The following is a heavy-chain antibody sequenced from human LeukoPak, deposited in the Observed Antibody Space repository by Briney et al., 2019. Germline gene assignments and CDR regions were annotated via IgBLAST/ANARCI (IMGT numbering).Heavy chain of an antibody. CDR3: AAITMVRGWVFDY. D-gene: IGHD3-10*01. CDR1: GSTVSSNY. Sequence: PGGSPRLSCAASGSTVSSNYMSRVRQAPGKGLEWVSVIYSGGSTYYADSVKGRFTISRDNSKNTLYLQMNSLRAEDTAVYYCAAITMVRGWVFDYWGQGTLVTVSS. V-gene: IGHV3-66*01. CDR2: IYSGGST. J-gene: IGHJ4*02.